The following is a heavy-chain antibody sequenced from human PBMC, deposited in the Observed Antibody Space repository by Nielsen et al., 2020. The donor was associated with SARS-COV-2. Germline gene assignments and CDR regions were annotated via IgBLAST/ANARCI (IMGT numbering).Heavy chain of an antibody. V-gene: IGHV3-9*01. Sequence: SLKISCAASGFTFDDYAMHWVRQAPGKGLEWVSGISWNSGSIVYADSVKGRFTISRDNAKNSLYLQMNSLRAEDTALYYCCSYGYDYFDYWGQGTLVTVSS. CDR2: ISWNSGSI. D-gene: IGHD5-18*01. CDR1: GFTFDDYA. CDR3: CSYGYDYFDY. J-gene: IGHJ4*02.